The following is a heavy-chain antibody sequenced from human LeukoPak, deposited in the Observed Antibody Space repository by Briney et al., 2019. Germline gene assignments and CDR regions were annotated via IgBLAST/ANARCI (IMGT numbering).Heavy chain of an antibody. D-gene: IGHD6-6*01. Sequence: SETLSLTCTVSGDSISSYYWSWIRQPPGKGLESIAYIDYSGYTNYNPSLKSQVTISVDTSKNQFSLKLSSVTAADTAVYYCARTAPYSSSSFDCCGQRSLVTVSS. CDR2: IDYSGYT. CDR1: GDSISSYY. V-gene: IGHV4-59*01. J-gene: IGHJ4*02. CDR3: ARTAPYSSSSFDC.